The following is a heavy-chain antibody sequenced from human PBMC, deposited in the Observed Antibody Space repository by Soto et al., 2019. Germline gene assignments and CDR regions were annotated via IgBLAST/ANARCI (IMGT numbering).Heavy chain of an antibody. D-gene: IGHD3-10*01. Sequence: ASVKVSCKASGYTFTSYGISWVRQAPGQGLEWMGWISAYNGNTNYAQKLQGRVTMTTDTSTSTAYMELRSLRSDDTAVYYCARFGDDDDRGLLNYYYGMDVWGQGTTVTVSS. CDR2: ISAYNGNT. CDR3: ARFGDDDDRGLLNYYYGMDV. J-gene: IGHJ6*02. CDR1: GYTFTSYG. V-gene: IGHV1-18*01.